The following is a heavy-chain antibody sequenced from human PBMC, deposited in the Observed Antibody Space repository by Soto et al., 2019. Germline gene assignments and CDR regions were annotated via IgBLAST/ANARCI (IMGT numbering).Heavy chain of an antibody. D-gene: IGHD3-10*01. Sequence: PSETLSLTCTVSGGSISSGDYYWSWFRQPPGKGLEWIGYIYYSGSTYYNPSLKSRVTISVDTSKNQFSLKLSSVTAADTAVYYCARAGDSYGMDVWGQGTTVTVSS. CDR2: IYYSGST. CDR1: GGSISSGDYY. V-gene: IGHV4-30-4*01. J-gene: IGHJ6*02. CDR3: ARAGDSYGMDV.